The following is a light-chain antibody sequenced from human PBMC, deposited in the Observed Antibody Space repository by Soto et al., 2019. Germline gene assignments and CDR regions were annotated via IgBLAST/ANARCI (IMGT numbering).Light chain of an antibody. V-gene: IGKV1-5*03. CDR2: QAS. Sequence: DIQMTQSPSTLSASVGDRVTITCRATQNINSWLAWYQQKPGKAPKLLIYQASSLESGVPSRFSCSGSGKEFNLTISGLQTDDFATYYCQQYDTYGTFGQGTKVEIK. CDR3: QQYDTYGT. J-gene: IGKJ1*01. CDR1: QNINSW.